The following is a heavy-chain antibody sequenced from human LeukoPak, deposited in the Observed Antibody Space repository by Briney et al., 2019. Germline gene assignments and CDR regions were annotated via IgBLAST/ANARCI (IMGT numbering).Heavy chain of an antibody. D-gene: IGHD2-2*01. J-gene: IGHJ4*02. CDR3: AKRSGYCSTIHCYHLYDY. CDR1: EFTFSNYA. CDR2: ISGSGGGT. Sequence: GGSLRLSCAASEFTFSNYAMSWVRQAPGKGLEWVSTISGSGGGTYYADSVKGRFTISRDNSKNTLYLQMNSLRAEDTALYYCAKRSGYCSTIHCYHLYDYWGQGTLVTVSS. V-gene: IGHV3-23*01.